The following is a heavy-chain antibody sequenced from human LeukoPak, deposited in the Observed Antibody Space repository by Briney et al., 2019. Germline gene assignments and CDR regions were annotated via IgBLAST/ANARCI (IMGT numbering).Heavy chain of an antibody. CDR2: IYYSGST. Sequence: SETLSLTCTVSGGSISSCYWSWIPQPPGKGLEWIGYIYYSGSTNYNPSLKSRVTISVDTSKNQFSLKLSSVTAADTAVYYCARDPSWEWNWFDPWGQGTLVTVSS. J-gene: IGHJ5*02. CDR1: GGSISSCY. V-gene: IGHV4-59*01. CDR3: ARDPSWEWNWFDP. D-gene: IGHD3-3*01.